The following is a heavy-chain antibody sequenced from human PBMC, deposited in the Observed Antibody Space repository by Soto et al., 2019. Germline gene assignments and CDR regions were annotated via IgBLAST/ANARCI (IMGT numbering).Heavy chain of an antibody. J-gene: IGHJ6*02. Sequence: QITLKESGPTLVKPTQPLTLTCTFSGFSLSTSGVGVGWIRQPPGKALEWLALIYWDDDKRYSPSLKSRLTITRDNSKNQVVLTMTNMDPGDTATYYCAHSRRGWYEPCYCYGMDVWGQGTTVTVSS. V-gene: IGHV2-5*02. CDR2: IYWDDDK. D-gene: IGHD6-19*01. CDR1: GFSLSTSGVG. CDR3: AHSRRGWYEPCYCYGMDV.